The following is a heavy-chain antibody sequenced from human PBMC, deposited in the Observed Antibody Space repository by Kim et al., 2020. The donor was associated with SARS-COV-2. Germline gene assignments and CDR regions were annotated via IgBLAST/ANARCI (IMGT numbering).Heavy chain of an antibody. Sequence: SETLSLTCAVYGGSFSGYYWSWIRQPPGKGLEWIGEINHSGSTNYNPSLKSRVTISVDTSKNQFSLKLSSVTAADTAVYYCATRAYSRDRSFDYWGQGTLVTVSS. CDR3: ATRAYSRDRSFDY. D-gene: IGHD6-13*01. CDR1: GGSFSGYY. V-gene: IGHV4-34*01. CDR2: INHSGST. J-gene: IGHJ4*02.